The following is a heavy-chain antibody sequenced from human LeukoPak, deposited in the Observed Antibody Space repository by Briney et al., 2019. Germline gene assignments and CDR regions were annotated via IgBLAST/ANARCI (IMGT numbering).Heavy chain of an antibody. CDR3: ARGYSGYDPLSPFDY. CDR2: IYYSGST. J-gene: IGHJ4*02. Sequence: SETLSLTCTVSGGSISSYYWGWIRQPPGKGLEWIGSIYYSGSTYYNPSLKSRVTISVDTSKNQFSLRLSSVTAADTAVYYCARGYSGYDPLSPFDYWGQGTLVTVSS. CDR1: GGSISSYY. D-gene: IGHD5-12*01. V-gene: IGHV4-39*01.